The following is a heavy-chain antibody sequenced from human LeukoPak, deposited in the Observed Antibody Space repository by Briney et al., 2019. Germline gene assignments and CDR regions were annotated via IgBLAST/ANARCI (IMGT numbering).Heavy chain of an antibody. CDR1: GGSISSHY. CDR2: INYRGTT. D-gene: IGHD3-3*01. Sequence: PSETLSLTCTVSGGSISSHYWSWIRQHPGKGLEWIAYINYRGTTFYNPSLKSRVSVSVDTSKNQLSLKLSSVTAADTAVYYCARVLTGDFWSGYYFDNWGQGTLVTVSS. V-gene: IGHV4-59*06. CDR3: ARVLTGDFWSGYYFDN. J-gene: IGHJ4*02.